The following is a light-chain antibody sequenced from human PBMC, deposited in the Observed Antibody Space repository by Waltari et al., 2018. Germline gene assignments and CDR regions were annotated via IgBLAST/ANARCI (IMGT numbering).Light chain of an antibody. V-gene: IGKV2-28*01. J-gene: IGKJ4*01. Sequence: DIVMTQSPLSLPVTPGEPASIPCRSSQSLRYSNGYNYLDWYLQKPGQSPQLLIYLGSNRASGVPDRFSGSGSGTDFTLKISRVEAEDVGVYYCMQALQSPLTFGGGTKVEIK. CDR3: MQALQSPLT. CDR1: QSLRYSNGYNY. CDR2: LGS.